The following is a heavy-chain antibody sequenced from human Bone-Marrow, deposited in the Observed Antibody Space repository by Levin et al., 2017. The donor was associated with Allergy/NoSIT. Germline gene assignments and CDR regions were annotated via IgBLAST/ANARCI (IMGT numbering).Heavy chain of an antibody. CDR1: GDSIFSSNW. V-gene: IGHV4-4*02. CDR2: IYHSGSS. Sequence: GSLRLSCAVSGDSIFSSNWWGWVRQPPGKGLEWIGEIYHSGSSNYNPSLKSRVTISVDKSKNQFSLKLSSVTAADTAVYYCARGYCIGASCYLPLGTYYFDNWGQGTLVTVSS. CDR3: ARGYCIGASCYLPLGTYYFDN. D-gene: IGHD2-2*01. J-gene: IGHJ4*02.